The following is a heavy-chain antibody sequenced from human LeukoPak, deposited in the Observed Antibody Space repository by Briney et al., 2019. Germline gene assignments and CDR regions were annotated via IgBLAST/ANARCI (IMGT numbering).Heavy chain of an antibody. Sequence: SETLSLTCAVYGESFSDYSWSWIRQPPGKRLEWIGEIKPSGGTNHNPSLMSRVIMSVDTSKNQFSLKVSSVNAADTAVYYCARVGYRYSINVWSRTGLGAYPTKYYYYMDVWGKGTTVTVSS. V-gene: IGHV4-34*01. D-gene: IGHD5-18*01. CDR3: ARVGYRYSINVWSRTGLGAYPTKYYYYMDV. J-gene: IGHJ6*03. CDR2: IKPSGGT. CDR1: GESFSDYS.